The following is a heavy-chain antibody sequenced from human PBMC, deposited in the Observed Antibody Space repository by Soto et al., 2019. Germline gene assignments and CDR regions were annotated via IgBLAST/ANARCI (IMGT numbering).Heavy chain of an antibody. CDR3: ARDPVDSGYFDL. Sequence: SGGSLRLSCAASGFTFSGYSMNWVRQAPGKGLEWVSSISNSSSYIYYADSLKGRFTISRDNAKNSLYLQMNSLRAEDTAVYYCARDPVDSGYFDLWGRGTLVTVSS. D-gene: IGHD3-22*01. V-gene: IGHV3-21*01. CDR2: ISNSSSYI. J-gene: IGHJ2*01. CDR1: GFTFSGYS.